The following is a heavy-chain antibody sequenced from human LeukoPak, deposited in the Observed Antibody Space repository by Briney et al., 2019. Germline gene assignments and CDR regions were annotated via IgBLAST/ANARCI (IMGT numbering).Heavy chain of an antibody. D-gene: IGHD2-2*03. CDR1: GFTLSSYA. V-gene: IGHV3-23*01. J-gene: IGHJ5*02. Sequence: PGGSLRLSCAASGFTLSSYAMSWVRQAPGKGLEWVSAISGSGGSTYYADSVKGRFTISRDNSKNTLYLQMNSLRAEDTAVYYCAKSGLDIVVVPAAMGPNWFDPWGQGTLVTVSS. CDR3: AKSGLDIVVVPAAMGPNWFDP. CDR2: ISGSGGST.